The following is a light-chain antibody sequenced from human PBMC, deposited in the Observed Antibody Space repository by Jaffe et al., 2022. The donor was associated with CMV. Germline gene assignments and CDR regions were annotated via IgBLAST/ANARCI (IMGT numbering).Light chain of an antibody. CDR2: RND. CDR3: AAWDDSLSGPL. Sequence: QSVLTQPPSASGTPGQRVTISCVGSNSNIGTNYVHWYQLPPGTAPKLLIYRNDQRPSGVPDRFSASKSGTSASLAISGLRSEDEADYFCAAWDDSLSGPLFGGGTKLTVL. V-gene: IGLV1-47*01. J-gene: IGLJ3*02. CDR1: NSNIGTNY.